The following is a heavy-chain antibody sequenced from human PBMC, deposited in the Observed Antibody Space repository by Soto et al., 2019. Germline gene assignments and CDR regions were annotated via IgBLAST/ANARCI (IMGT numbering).Heavy chain of an antibody. CDR1: GFTSSSYA. CDR2: ISGSGGGT. J-gene: IGHJ4*02. Sequence: GGSLRLSCAASGFTSSSYAMSWVRQAPGKGPEWVSSISGSGGGTYYADSVKGRFTFSRDNSKNTLYLQMNSLRAEDTAVYYCAKFGMATTKRSPPYYIDYWGQGALVTVSS. V-gene: IGHV3-23*01. D-gene: IGHD1-1*01. CDR3: AKFGMATTKRSPPYYIDY.